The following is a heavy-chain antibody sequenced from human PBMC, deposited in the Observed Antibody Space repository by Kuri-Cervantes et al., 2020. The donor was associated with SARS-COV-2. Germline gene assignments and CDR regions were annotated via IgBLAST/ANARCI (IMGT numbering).Heavy chain of an antibody. CDR1: GFTFSSYA. CDR3: ARVFSATHYYYYYMDV. Sequence: GESLKISCAASGFTFSSYAMHWVRQAPGKGLEWVAVISYDGSNKYYADSVKGRFTISRDNSKNTLYLQMNSLRAEDTAVYYCARVFSATHYYYYYMDVWGKGTTVTVSS. J-gene: IGHJ6*03. CDR2: ISYDGSNK. V-gene: IGHV3-30-3*01.